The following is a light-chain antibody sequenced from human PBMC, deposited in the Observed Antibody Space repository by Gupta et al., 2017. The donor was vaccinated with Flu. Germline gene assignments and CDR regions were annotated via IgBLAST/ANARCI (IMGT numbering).Light chain of an antibody. Sequence: QSALTQPASVSGSPGQSITISCTETSSDVGSYNLVSRYQHHPGKAPKLMLYEVSKRPSGVSNRLSGSKSGNTASLTISGLQAEDEVDHYCCSCAGTTTLIFGGGTKLTVL. V-gene: IGLV2-23*02. CDR2: EVS. CDR1: SSDVGSYNL. CDR3: CSCAGTTTLI. J-gene: IGLJ2*01.